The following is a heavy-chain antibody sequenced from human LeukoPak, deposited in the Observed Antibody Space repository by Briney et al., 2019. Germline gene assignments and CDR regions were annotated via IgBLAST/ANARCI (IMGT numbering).Heavy chain of an antibody. CDR2: ISPEGSKK. CDR3: ARGAHKRDDYGGFFDY. J-gene: IGHJ4*02. V-gene: IGHV3-30*04. D-gene: IGHD4-23*01. Sequence: GGSLRLSCAASGFIFSNYAIHWVRQAPGKGLEWVAVISPEGSKKSYADSVKGRFTISRDNSKNTLYLEMNSVRPQDTAVYYCARGAHKRDDYGGFFDYWGQGTLVTVSS. CDR1: GFIFSNYA.